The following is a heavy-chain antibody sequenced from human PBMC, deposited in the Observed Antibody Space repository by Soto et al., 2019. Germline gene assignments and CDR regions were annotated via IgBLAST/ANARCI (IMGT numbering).Heavy chain of an antibody. CDR1: GFTFSSYA. D-gene: IGHD3-16*01. V-gene: IGHV3-23*01. CDR3: AKDPALGGLDY. J-gene: IGHJ4*02. Sequence: EVQLLESGGGLVQPGGSLRLSCAASGFTFSSYAMSWVRQAPGKGLEWVSAISGSGGSTYYADSVKGRFTISRDNSKNSLDLQMNSLRSEDTAVYYCAKDPALGGLDYWGQGTLVTVSS. CDR2: ISGSGGST.